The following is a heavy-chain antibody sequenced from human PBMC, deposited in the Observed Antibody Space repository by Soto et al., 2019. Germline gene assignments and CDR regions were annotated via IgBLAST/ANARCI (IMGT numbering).Heavy chain of an antibody. D-gene: IGHD6-19*01. V-gene: IGHV3-23*01. CDR1: GFTFSSYA. CDR2: IRGSGGST. CDR3: ARRSSGWYFDY. Sequence: EVQLLESGGGLVQPGGSLRLSCAASGFTFSSYAMSWVRQAPGKGLEWVSAIRGSGGSTYYADSVKCRFTISRDNSKNTLYLQMNSLRAEDTAVYYCARRSSGWYFDYWGQGTLVTVSS. J-gene: IGHJ4*02.